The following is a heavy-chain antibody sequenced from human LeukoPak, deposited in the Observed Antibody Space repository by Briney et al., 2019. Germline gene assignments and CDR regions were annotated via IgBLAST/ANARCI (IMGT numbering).Heavy chain of an antibody. J-gene: IGHJ4*02. V-gene: IGHV4-4*07. CDR1: GGSISSYY. D-gene: IGHD6-6*01. Sequence: SETLSLTCTVSGGSISSYYWSWIRQPAGKGLESIGHISTSGSTNYNPSLKSRVTMSVDTSKNQFSLKLSSVTAADTAVYYCAREAYSSSSSRVDYWGQGTLVTVSS. CDR2: ISTSGST. CDR3: AREAYSSSSSRVDY.